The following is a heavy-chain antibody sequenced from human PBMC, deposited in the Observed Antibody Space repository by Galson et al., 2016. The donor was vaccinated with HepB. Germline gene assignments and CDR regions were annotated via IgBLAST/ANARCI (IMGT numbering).Heavy chain of an antibody. V-gene: IGHV4-59*01. Sequence: LRLSCAASGFTFSNYWMSWVRQAPGKGLEWIAYLYYNRSINYNPYLKSRVTISIDTSKNQFSLKLTSVTAADTAVYYCACSVKVGKDAFDIWGQGTMVTVSS. CDR2: LYYNRSI. J-gene: IGHJ3*02. CDR1: GFTFSNYW. D-gene: IGHD3-22*01. CDR3: ACSVKVGKDAFDI.